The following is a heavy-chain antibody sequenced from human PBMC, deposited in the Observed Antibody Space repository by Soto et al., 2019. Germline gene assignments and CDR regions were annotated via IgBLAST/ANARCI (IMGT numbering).Heavy chain of an antibody. CDR1: GFTVSSNY. CDR2: IYSGGST. Sequence: GGSLRLSCAASGFTVSSNYMSWVRQAPGKGLEWVSVIYSGGSTYYADFVKGRFTISKDNSMNTLFLQMNSLRAEDTSLYYCTTTFEHWGRGTLVTVSS. D-gene: IGHD1-1*01. V-gene: IGHV3-53*01. CDR3: TTTFEH. J-gene: IGHJ4*02.